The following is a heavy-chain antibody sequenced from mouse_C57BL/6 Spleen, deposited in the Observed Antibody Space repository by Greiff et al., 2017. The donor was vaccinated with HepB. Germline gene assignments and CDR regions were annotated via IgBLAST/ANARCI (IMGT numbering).Heavy chain of an antibody. D-gene: IGHD1-1*02. V-gene: IGHV1-55*01. J-gene: IGHJ3*01. CDR2: IYPGSGST. Sequence: QVQLQQSGAELVKPGASVKMSCKASGYTFTSYWITWVKQRPGQGLEWIGDIYPGSGSTNYNEKFKSKATLTVDTSSSTAYMQLSSLTSEDSAVYYCARSSGVGAWFAYWGQGTLVTVSA. CDR3: ARSSGVGAWFAY. CDR1: GYTFTSYW.